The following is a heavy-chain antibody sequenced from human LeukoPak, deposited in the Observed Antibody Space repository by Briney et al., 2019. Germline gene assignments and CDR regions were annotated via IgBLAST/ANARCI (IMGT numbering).Heavy chain of an antibody. CDR2: ISGSGGST. CDR3: ARDPTMVRGELDY. D-gene: IGHD3-10*01. CDR1: GFTFSSYA. Sequence: GGSLRLSCAASGFTFSSYAMSWVRQAPGKGLEWVSAISGSGGSTYYADSVKGRFTISRDNSKNTLYLQMNSLRAEDTAVYYCARDPTMVRGELDYWGQGTLVTVSS. J-gene: IGHJ4*02. V-gene: IGHV3-23*01.